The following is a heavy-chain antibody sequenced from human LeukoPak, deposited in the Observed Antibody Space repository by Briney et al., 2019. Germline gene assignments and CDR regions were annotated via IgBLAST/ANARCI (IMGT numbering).Heavy chain of an antibody. Sequence: PGGSLRLSCAASGFTFTDYWMRWVRQAPGKGLEGVANIKRDGSEKYYVDSGKGRFTISRDNPKKSVYLQMNSLRAEDTAIYYCARDVSVSGMDVWGQGTTVIVSS. CDR1: GFTFTDYW. D-gene: IGHD5/OR15-5a*01. CDR2: IKRDGSEK. J-gene: IGHJ6*02. V-gene: IGHV3-7*01. CDR3: ARDVSVSGMDV.